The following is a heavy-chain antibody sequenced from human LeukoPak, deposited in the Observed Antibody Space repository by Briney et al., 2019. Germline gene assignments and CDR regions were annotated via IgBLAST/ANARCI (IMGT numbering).Heavy chain of an antibody. Sequence: HPGRSLRLSCAASGFTFDDYAMHWVRQAPGKGLEWVSGISWNSGSIGYADSVKGRFTISRDNAKNSLYLQMNSLRAEDTALYYCAKDIGTEYDFWSGENWFDPWGQGTLVTVSS. J-gene: IGHJ5*02. D-gene: IGHD3-3*01. V-gene: IGHV3-9*01. CDR1: GFTFDDYA. CDR2: ISWNSGSI. CDR3: AKDIGTEYDFWSGENWFDP.